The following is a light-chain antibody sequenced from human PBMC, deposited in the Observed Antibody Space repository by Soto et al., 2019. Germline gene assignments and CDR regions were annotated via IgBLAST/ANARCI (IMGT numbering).Light chain of an antibody. V-gene: IGKV3-15*01. Sequence: EIVLTQSPGTLSLSPGDRATLSCRASQILSSNLAWYQQKPGQAPRLLIYGASTRATGIPARFSGSGSGTEFTLTISSLQSEDYAVYYCHQYNNWPPWTFGQGTKVDIK. J-gene: IGKJ1*01. CDR1: QILSSN. CDR2: GAS. CDR3: HQYNNWPPWT.